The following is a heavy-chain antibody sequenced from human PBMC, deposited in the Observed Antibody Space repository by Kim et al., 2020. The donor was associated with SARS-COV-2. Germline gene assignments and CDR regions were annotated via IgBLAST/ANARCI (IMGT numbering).Heavy chain of an antibody. V-gene: IGHV4-34*01. CDR3: ARAGRWWLVRPNFYYFDY. D-gene: IGHD6-19*01. Sequence: SETLSLTCAVYGGSFSGYYWSWIRQPPGKGLEWIGEINHSGSTNYNPSLKSRVTISVDTSKNQFSLKLSSVTAADTAVYYCARAGRWWLVRPNFYYFDYWGQGTLVTVSS. CDR2: INHSGST. CDR1: GGSFSGYY. J-gene: IGHJ4*02.